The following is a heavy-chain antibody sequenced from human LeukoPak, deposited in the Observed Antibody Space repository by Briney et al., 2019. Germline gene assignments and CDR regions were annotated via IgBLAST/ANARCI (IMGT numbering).Heavy chain of an antibody. V-gene: IGHV3-23*01. CDR2: ISGSGGST. J-gene: IGHJ4*02. CDR3: AKDRYYYDSSGYYYVPRSPFFDY. CDR1: GFTFSSYA. Sequence: GGSLRLSCAASGFTFSSYAMSWVRQAPGKGLEWVSAISGSGGSTYYADSVKGRFTISRDNSKNTLYLQMNSLRAEDTAVYYCAKDRYYYDSSGYYYVPRSPFFDYWGQGTLVTVSS. D-gene: IGHD3-22*01.